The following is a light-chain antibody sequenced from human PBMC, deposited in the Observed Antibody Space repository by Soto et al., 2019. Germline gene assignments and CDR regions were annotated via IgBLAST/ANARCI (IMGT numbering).Light chain of an antibody. CDR2: GAS. V-gene: IGKV3-20*01. CDR3: QQYGSSPWT. CDR1: QSVSSSY. Sequence: EMVWTQSPGTLSLSPGERATFSCSSSQSVSSSYLAWYQQKPGQAPRLLIYGASSRATGIPDRFSGSGSGTDFTLTISRLEPEDFAVYYCQQYGSSPWTFGQGTKVDI. J-gene: IGKJ1*01.